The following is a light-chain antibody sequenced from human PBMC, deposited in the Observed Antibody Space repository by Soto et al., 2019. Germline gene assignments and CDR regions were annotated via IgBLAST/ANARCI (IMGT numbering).Light chain of an antibody. Sequence: EIVMTQSPATVSVSPGERATLSCRASQSVSSNLAWYQKKPGQAPRLLISGASTRASGIPARFSGSGSGTEFTLTISSLQSEDFAVYYCQQYNKWPLITFGQGTRLEIK. CDR1: QSVSSN. CDR2: GAS. J-gene: IGKJ5*01. V-gene: IGKV3-15*01. CDR3: QQYNKWPLIT.